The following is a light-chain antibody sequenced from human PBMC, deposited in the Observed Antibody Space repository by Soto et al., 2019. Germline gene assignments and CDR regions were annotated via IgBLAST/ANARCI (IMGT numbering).Light chain of an antibody. CDR3: QQYNSYSQT. V-gene: IGKV1-5*01. CDR2: DAS. CDR1: QSISSW. J-gene: IGKJ1*01. Sequence: DIQMTHSPSTLSACVGDIVTITCRASQSISSWLAWYQQKPGKAPKLLIYDASSLESGVPSRFSGSGSGTEFTLTISSLQPDDFATYYCQQYNSYSQTFGQGTKV.